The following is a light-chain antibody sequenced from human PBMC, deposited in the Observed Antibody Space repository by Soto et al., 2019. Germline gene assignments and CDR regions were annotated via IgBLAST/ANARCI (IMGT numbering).Light chain of an antibody. CDR2: LNRDGSH. Sequence: QSVLTQSPSSSATLEASVSLTCTLSSGPSDYGMACNQQHPDKGPRYLMKLNRDGSHNKGDGIPDRFSGSSSGAERYLTISSLQSDDEADYYCQTWDTVVVFGGGTKLTVL. J-gene: IGLJ2*01. V-gene: IGLV4-69*01. CDR3: QTWDTVVV. CDR1: SGPSDYG.